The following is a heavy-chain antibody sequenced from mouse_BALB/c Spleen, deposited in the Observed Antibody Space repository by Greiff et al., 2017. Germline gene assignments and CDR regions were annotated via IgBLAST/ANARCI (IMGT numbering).Heavy chain of an antibody. CDR3: AIYGYDAMDY. CDR2: ISYDGSN. D-gene: IGHD1-1*02. CDR1: GYSITSGYY. V-gene: IGHV3-6*02. Sequence: EVQLVESGPGLVKPSQSLSLTCSVTGYSITSGYYWNWIRQFPGNKLEWMGYISYDGSNNYNPSLKNRISITRDTSKNQFFLKLNSVTTEDTATYYCAIYGYDAMDYWGQGTSVTVSS. J-gene: IGHJ4*01.